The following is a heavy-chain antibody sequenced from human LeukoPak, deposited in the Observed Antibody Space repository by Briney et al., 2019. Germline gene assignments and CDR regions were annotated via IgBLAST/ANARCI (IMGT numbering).Heavy chain of an antibody. CDR3: AKSPSYSGSADY. J-gene: IGHJ4*02. CDR2: ISASGGNT. Sequence: GRSLRLSCTASGITFSSYAMNWVRQAPGKGLEWVSGISASGGNTYYADSVKGRFTISRDNPKNTLYLQMNSLRADDTAVYYCAKSPSYSGSADYWGQGTLVTVSS. V-gene: IGHV3-23*01. CDR1: GITFSSYA. D-gene: IGHD1-26*01.